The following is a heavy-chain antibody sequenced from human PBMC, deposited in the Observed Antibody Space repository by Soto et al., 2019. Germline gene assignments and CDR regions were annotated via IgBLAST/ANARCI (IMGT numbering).Heavy chain of an antibody. D-gene: IGHD1-1*01. J-gene: IGHJ4*02. CDR2: INKSGGST. V-gene: IGHV3-23*01. CDR1: GFTFSSFA. Sequence: GALRLSCAASGFTFSSFAMSWVRQAPGKGLEWVSTINKSGGSTYYADSVKGRFTISRDNSKNMLFLQINGLRAEDTAVYYCAKDPPTTGTTFDYWGRGTLVTVSS. CDR3: AKDPPTTGTTFDY.